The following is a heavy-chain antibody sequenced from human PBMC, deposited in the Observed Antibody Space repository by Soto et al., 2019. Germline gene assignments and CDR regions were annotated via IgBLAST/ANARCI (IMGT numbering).Heavy chain of an antibody. Sequence: QVKLQESGPGLVKPSQTLSLTCTVSGGSISSGDYYWSWIRQPPGKGLEWIGYVNYSRCTYYNQALEIRATMSGNSPKDQSPLKLCSVTPPDTAVYYCARERNPSGIDVGGHGTTVTV. CDR2: VNYSRCT. CDR1: GGSISSGDYY. V-gene: IGHV4-30-4*01. J-gene: IGHJ6*02. CDR3: ARERNPSGIDV. D-gene: IGHD1-1*01.